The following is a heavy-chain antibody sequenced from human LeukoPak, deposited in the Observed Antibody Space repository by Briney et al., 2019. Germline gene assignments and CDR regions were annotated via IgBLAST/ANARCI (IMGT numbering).Heavy chain of an antibody. J-gene: IGHJ4*02. CDR1: GFTFSNYE. Sequence: GGSLRLSCAASGFTFSNYEMNWVRQAPGKGLEWVSYISTTGSSIYYADSVKGRFTISRDNVKNLLYLQMNSLRAEDTAVYYCARVQRGIAVALDYWGQGTLATVSS. V-gene: IGHV3-48*03. CDR3: ARVQRGIAVALDY. CDR2: ISTTGSSI. D-gene: IGHD6-19*01.